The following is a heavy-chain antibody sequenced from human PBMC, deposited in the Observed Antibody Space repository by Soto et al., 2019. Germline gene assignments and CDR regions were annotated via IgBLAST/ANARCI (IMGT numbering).Heavy chain of an antibody. D-gene: IGHD6-19*01. CDR1: GFTFSNCV. V-gene: IGHV3-53*01. CDR2: IYSGGST. Sequence: PGGSLRLSCETSGFTFSNCVMTWVRQAPGKGLEWVSVIYSGGSTYYADSVKGRFTISRDNSKNTLYLQMNSLRAEDTAVYYCARGHSSGWSGYFDYWGQGTLVTVSS. CDR3: ARGHSSGWSGYFDY. J-gene: IGHJ4*02.